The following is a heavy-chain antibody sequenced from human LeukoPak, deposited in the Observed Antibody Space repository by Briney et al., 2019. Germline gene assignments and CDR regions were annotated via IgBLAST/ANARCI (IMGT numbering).Heavy chain of an antibody. CDR3: ARGRYSYGYWFDP. J-gene: IGHJ5*02. V-gene: IGHV4-34*01. CDR2: INHSGST. CDR1: GGSFSGYY. D-gene: IGHD5-18*01. Sequence: SETLSLTCAVYGGSFSGYYWSWIRQPPGKGLEWIGEINHSGSTNYNPSLKSRVTISVDTSKNQFSLKLSSVTAADTAVYYCARGRYSYGYWFDPWGQGTLVTVSS.